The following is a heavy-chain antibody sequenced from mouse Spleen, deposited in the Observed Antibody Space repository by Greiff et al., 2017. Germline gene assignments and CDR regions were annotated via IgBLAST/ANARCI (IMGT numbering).Heavy chain of an antibody. Sequence: VQLQQSGAELMKPGASVKLSCKATGYTFTGYWIEWVKQRPGSGSTNYNEKFKGKATFTADTSSNTAYMQLSSLTTEDSAIYYCARRIDMGPFDYWGQGTTLTVSS. J-gene: IGHJ2*01. CDR2: SGST. CDR1: GYTFTGYW. CDR3: ARRIDMGPFDY. D-gene: IGHD1-1*02. V-gene: IGHV1-9*01.